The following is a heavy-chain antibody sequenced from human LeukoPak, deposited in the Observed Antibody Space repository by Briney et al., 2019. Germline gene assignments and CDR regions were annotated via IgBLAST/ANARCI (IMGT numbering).Heavy chain of an antibody. J-gene: IGHJ3*02. CDR2: IYSGGST. Sequence: GGSLRLSCAASGFTVSSNYMSWVRQAPGKGLEWVSVIYSGGSTYYADSVKGRFTISRDNSKNTLYLQMNSLRAEDTAVYYCAREGPHDYGDGRGAFDIWGQGTMVTVSS. V-gene: IGHV3-53*05. CDR1: GFTVSSNY. D-gene: IGHD4-17*01. CDR3: AREGPHDYGDGRGAFDI.